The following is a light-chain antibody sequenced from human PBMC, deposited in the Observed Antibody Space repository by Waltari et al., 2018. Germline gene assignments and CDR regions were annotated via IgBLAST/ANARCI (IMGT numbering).Light chain of an antibody. J-gene: IGLJ2*01. V-gene: IGLV3-19*01. CDR2: GKS. CDR3: ASRDSSGNHAV. Sequence: SSELTQDPAVSVALGQAVRITCQGDSLRTYYASWYQQKPGQAPVLVIYGKSNRPSVLPDRFSGSSSGNTASLTISGAQAEDEADYYCASRDSSGNHAVFGGGTKLTVL. CDR1: SLRTYY.